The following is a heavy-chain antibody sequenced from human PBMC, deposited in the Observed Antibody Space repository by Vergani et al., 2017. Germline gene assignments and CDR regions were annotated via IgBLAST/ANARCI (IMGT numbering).Heavy chain of an antibody. V-gene: IGHV3-73*02. CDR3: TRRITSGSEGVDY. CDR2: IRRKANSYAT. J-gene: IGHJ4*02. Sequence: EVQLVESGGGLVQPGGSLKLSCAASGFTFSGSAMHWVRQASGKGLEWVGRIRRKANSYATAYAGSVKGRFTISRDDSKNTAYLKMNSLKTEDTAVYYGTRRITSGSEGVDYWGQGSVVTVSS. CDR1: GFTFSGSA. D-gene: IGHD1-26*01.